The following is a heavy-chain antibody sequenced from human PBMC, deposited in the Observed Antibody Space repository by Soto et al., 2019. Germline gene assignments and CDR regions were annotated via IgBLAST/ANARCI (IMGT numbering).Heavy chain of an antibody. CDR1: GFTFSTYN. J-gene: IGHJ4*02. CDR2: INSNSNYI. D-gene: IGHD2-8*01. V-gene: IGHV3-21*01. Sequence: EVQLVESGGGLVKPGGSLRLSFAASGFTFSTYNMNWVRQAPGKGLEWVSSINSNSNYIYYADSVKGRFTISRDNAKNSLYLQMNSLRADDTAVYYCARVYLNVLFDYWGQGTLVTVSS. CDR3: ARVYLNVLFDY.